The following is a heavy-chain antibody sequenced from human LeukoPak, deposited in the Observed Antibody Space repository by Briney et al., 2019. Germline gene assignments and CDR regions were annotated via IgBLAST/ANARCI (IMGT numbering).Heavy chain of an antibody. CDR1: GGSISSYY. V-gene: IGHV4-59*12. CDR3: ASSPRVVVRGGNDAFDI. CDR2: IYYSGST. Sequence: SETLSLTCTVSGGSISSYYWSWIRQPPGKGLEWIGYIYYSGSTNYNPSLKSRVTISVDTSKNQFSLKLSSVTAADTAVYYCASSPRVVVRGGNDAFDIWGQGTMVTVSS. D-gene: IGHD3-10*01. J-gene: IGHJ3*02.